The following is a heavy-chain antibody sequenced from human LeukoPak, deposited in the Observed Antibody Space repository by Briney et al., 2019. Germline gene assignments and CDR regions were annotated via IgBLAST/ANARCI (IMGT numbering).Heavy chain of an antibody. Sequence: ASVKVSCKASGYTFISYGITWVRQAPGQGLEWMGWISPYTTKTNYAQSLQGRVTITTETSTSTAYMELRSLRSDDTAVYYCAREGGVGPTAPPDYYSYQMDVWGKGTTVTVSS. J-gene: IGHJ6*03. CDR2: ISPYTTKT. D-gene: IGHD1-26*01. CDR1: GYTFISYG. CDR3: AREGGVGPTAPPDYYSYQMDV. V-gene: IGHV1-18*01.